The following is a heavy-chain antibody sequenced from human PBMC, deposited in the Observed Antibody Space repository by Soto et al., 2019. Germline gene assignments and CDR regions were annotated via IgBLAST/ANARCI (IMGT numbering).Heavy chain of an antibody. V-gene: IGHV1-2*02. CDR2: VSPKSGDT. CDR1: GCNFSDYD. CDR3: AKIATAGDFDP. Sequence: ASVKVSCKAYGCNFSDYDIHWVRQAPGQGLEWLGWVSPKSGDTNYAQKFQGRVTMTRDTSISTAYMELSRLRSDDTAMYYCAKIATAGDFDPWGQGTLVTVSS. D-gene: IGHD6-13*01. J-gene: IGHJ5*02.